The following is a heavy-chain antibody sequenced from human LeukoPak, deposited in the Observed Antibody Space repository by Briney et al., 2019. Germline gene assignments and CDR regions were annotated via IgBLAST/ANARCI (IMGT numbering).Heavy chain of an antibody. D-gene: IGHD3-3*01. CDR1: GYTFTSYG. V-gene: IGHV1-18*01. CDR2: ISAYNGNT. CDR3: ARVRPPTFTIFGVGTNDDY. J-gene: IGHJ4*02. Sequence: ASVKVSCKASGYTFTSYGISWVRQAPGQGLEWMGWISAYNGNTNYAQKLQGRVTMTTDTSTSTAYMELRSLRSDDTAVYYCARVRPPTFTIFGVGTNDDYWGQGTLVTVSS.